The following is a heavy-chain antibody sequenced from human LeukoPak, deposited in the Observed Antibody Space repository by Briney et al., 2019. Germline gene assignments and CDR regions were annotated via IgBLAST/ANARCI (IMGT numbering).Heavy chain of an antibody. CDR2: IIPILGIA. V-gene: IGHV1-69*04. J-gene: IGHJ4*02. Sequence: SVKVSCKASGGTFSSYAISWVRQAPGQGLEWMGRIIPILGIANYAQKFQGRVTITADKSTSTAYMELSSLRSEDTAVYYCARGLTLSGSYSFYFDYWGQGTLVTVSS. CDR1: GGTFSSYA. D-gene: IGHD3-10*01. CDR3: ARGLTLSGSYSFYFDY.